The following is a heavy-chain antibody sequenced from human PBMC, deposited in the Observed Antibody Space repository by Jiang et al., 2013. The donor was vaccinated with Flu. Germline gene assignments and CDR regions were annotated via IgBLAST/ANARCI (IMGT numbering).Heavy chain of an antibody. J-gene: IGHJ4*03. D-gene: IGHD5-12*01. CDR1: GFTFSDYY. V-gene: IGHV3-11*01. CDR2: ISPTGSPI. Sequence: VQLVESGGTLVKPGGSLRLSCAASGFTFSDYYMNWIRQAPGKGLEWVSFISPTGSPIYYTDSVKGRFTISRDNAKNSLYLQMNSLRAEDTAVYYCASGYSGYVAYLLDYWGPGGPWSPSP. CDR3: ASGYSGYVAYLLDY.